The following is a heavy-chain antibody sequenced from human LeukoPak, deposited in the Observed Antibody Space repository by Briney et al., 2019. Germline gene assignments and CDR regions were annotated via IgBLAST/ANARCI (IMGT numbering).Heavy chain of an antibody. CDR1: GFTFGNYS. CDR3: TRDAYYDFWSGYYFFEY. D-gene: IGHD3-3*01. V-gene: IGHV3-49*04. Sequence: GGSLRLSCIASGFTFGNYSMSWVRQAPGEGLEWVGFIRSKGHGGTTEYAASVKGRFTISRDDSQSIAYLQMNSLKTEDTAVYFCTRDAYYDFWSGYYFFEYWGQGSLVTVSS. CDR2: IRSKGHGGTT. J-gene: IGHJ4*02.